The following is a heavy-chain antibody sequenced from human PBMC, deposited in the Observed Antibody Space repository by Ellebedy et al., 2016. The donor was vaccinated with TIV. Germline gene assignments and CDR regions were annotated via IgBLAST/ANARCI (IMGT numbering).Heavy chain of an antibody. CDR3: AHRPVLRRFDP. CDR1: GFSLTTTGVG. CDR2: IYWDDDK. V-gene: IGHV2-5*02. D-gene: IGHD2/OR15-2a*01. Sequence: SGPTLVKPTQTLTLTCSFSGFSLTTTGVGVGWIRQPPGKALEWLALIYWDDDKRYSPSLKSRLTITMDTSKNQVVLTMTNMDPVDTATYYCAHRPVLRRFDPWGQGTLVTVSS. J-gene: IGHJ5*02.